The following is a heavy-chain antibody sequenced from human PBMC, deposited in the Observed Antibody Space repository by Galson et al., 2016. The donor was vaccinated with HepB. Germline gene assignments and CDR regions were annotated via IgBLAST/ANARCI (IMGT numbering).Heavy chain of an antibody. J-gene: IGHJ6*02. Sequence: TLSLTCTVSGGSISSGDYYWSWIRQPPGKGLAWIGYIYYTESTYYNPSLNSRLTISVDTTGNQLSLQLRSVTAADTAVYYCARGQFQQLGVYHYYHGLDVWGLGTTVTVSS. CDR2: IYYTEST. V-gene: IGHV4-30-4*01. D-gene: IGHD6-13*01. CDR1: GGSISSGDYY. CDR3: ARGQFQQLGVYHYYHGLDV.